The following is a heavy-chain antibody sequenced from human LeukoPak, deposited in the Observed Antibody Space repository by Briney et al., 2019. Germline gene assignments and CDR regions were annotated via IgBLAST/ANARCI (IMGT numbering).Heavy chain of an antibody. CDR3: ARSTRRDSEIALAEYFQH. Sequence: GGSLRLSCAASGFTFSDYYMSWIRQAPGKGLEWVSYISSSGNTIYYADSVKGRFTISRDIAKNSLYLQMNSLRAEDTAVYYCARSTRRDSEIALAEYFQHWGQGTLVTVSS. CDR2: ISSSGNTI. D-gene: IGHD1-26*01. J-gene: IGHJ1*01. CDR1: GFTFSDYY. V-gene: IGHV3-11*01.